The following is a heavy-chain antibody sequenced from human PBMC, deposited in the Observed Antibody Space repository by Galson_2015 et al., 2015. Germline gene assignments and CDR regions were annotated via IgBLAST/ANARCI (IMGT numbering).Heavy chain of an antibody. Sequence: SLRLSCAASGFTFSSYAMSWVRQAPGKGPEWVSAISGSGGSTYYADSVKGRFTISRDNSKNTLYLQMNSLRAEDTAVYYCVYSSSWYGYFDYWGQGTLVTVSS. J-gene: IGHJ4*02. CDR1: GFTFSSYA. CDR2: ISGSGGST. D-gene: IGHD6-13*01. CDR3: VYSSSWYGYFDY. V-gene: IGHV3-23*01.